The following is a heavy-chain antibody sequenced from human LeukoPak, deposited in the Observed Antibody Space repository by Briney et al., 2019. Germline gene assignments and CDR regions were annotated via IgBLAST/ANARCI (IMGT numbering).Heavy chain of an antibody. J-gene: IGHJ5*02. Sequence: GGSLRLSCAGSGFTVSSNYMSWVRQAPGKGLEWVSVIYTGGNTYYADSVKGRFTISRDNSKNTLYLQMDSLRAEDTAVYYCARGLIYSPNWFDPWGQGTLVTVSS. D-gene: IGHD4-11*01. CDR1: GFTVSSNY. CDR2: IYTGGNT. V-gene: IGHV3-66*01. CDR3: ARGLIYSPNWFDP.